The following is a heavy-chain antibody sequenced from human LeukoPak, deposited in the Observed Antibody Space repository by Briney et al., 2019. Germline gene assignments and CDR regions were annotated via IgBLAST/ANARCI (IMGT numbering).Heavy chain of an antibody. CDR3: ARGRPTQTIYYYYGMDV. CDR2: MNPNSGNT. D-gene: IGHD3-3*01. Sequence: ASVKVSCKASGYTFTSYDINWVRQATGQGLEWMGWMNPNSGNTGYAQKFQGRVTMTRNTSTSTAYMELSSLRSEDTAVYYCARGRPTQTIYYYYGMDVWGQGTTVTVSS. CDR1: GYTFTSYD. V-gene: IGHV1-8*01. J-gene: IGHJ6*02.